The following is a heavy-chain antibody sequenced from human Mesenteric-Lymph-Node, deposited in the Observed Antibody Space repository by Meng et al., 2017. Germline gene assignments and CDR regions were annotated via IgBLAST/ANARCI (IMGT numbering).Heavy chain of an antibody. D-gene: IGHD3-10*01. Sequence: GGSLRLSCAASGFTFSDYYMNWIRQTPGKGLEWVSYISPSSGATYYADSVKGRFTISRDNARNTLYLQMNSLRAEDTAVYYCARGLVRGVKSLIGYWGQGTLVTVSS. CDR2: ISPSSGAT. J-gene: IGHJ4*02. CDR3: ARGLVRGVKSLIGY. CDR1: GFTFSDYY. V-gene: IGHV3-11*04.